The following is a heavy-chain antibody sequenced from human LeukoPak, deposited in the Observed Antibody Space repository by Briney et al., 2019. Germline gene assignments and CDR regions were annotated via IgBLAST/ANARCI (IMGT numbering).Heavy chain of an antibody. D-gene: IGHD6-13*01. CDR2: ISTSGDST. V-gene: IGHV3-23*01. CDR3: ARDYSSSCPGDH. CDR1: GFTFSSCG. J-gene: IGHJ4*02. Sequence: PGGSLRLSCAGSGFTFSSCGMNWVRQSPGKGLEWVSGISTSGDSTHYVDSVRGRFTISRDNSKNTLYLQMNSLRAEDTAVYYCARDYSSSCPGDHWGQGTLVSVSS.